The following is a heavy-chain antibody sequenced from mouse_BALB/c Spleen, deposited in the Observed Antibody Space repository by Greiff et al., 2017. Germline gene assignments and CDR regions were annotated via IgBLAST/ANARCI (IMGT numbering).Heavy chain of an antibody. V-gene: IGHV14-3*02. CDR3: ATIYYDYDGYAMDY. Sequence: VQLQQSGAELVKPGASVKLSCTASGFNIKDTYMHWVKQRPEQGLEWIGRIDPANGNTKYDPKFQGKATITADTSSNTAYLQLRSLTSEDTAVYYCATIYYDYDGYAMDYWGQGTSVTVSS. J-gene: IGHJ4*01. CDR2: IDPANGNT. CDR1: GFNIKDTY. D-gene: IGHD2-4*01.